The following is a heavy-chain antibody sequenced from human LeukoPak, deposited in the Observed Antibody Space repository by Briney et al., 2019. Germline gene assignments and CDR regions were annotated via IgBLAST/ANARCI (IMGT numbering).Heavy chain of an antibody. CDR2: ISYDGSNE. V-gene: IGHV3-30*03. Sequence: PGGSLRLSCTASGFTFSGYGMHWVRQAPGKGLEWVAVISYDGSNEYYADSVKGRFTISRDNSKNTLYLQMNSLRAEDTAVYYCALAHFDYWGQGTLVTVSS. CDR1: GFTFSGYG. J-gene: IGHJ4*02. CDR3: ALAHFDY.